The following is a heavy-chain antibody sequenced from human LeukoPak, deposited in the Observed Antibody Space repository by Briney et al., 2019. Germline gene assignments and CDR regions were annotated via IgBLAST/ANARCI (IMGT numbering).Heavy chain of an antibody. CDR2: IYYSGST. J-gene: IGHJ3*02. V-gene: IGHV4-31*02. Sequence: LRLSCAASGFTVSSNYMSWVRQHPGKGLEWIGYIYYSGSTYYNPSLKSRVTISVDTSKNQFSLKLSSVTAADTAVYYCARVDSTSCHTCCLDAFDIWGQGTMVTVSS. D-gene: IGHD2-2*01. CDR3: ARVDSTSCHTCCLDAFDI. CDR1: GFTVSSNY.